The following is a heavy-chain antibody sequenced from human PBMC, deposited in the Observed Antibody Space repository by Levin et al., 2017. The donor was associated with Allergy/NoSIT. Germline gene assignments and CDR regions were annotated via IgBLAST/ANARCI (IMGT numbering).Heavy chain of an antibody. D-gene: IGHD3-22*01. CDR3: AKATYYYDSSGYYD. V-gene: IGHV3-23*01. Sequence: GESLKISCAASGFTFSSYAMSWVRQAPGKGLEWVSAISGSGGSTYYADSVKGRFTIPRDNSKNTLYLQMNSLRAEDTAVYYCAKATYYYDSSGYYDWGQGTLVTVSS. CDR1: GFTFSSYA. CDR2: ISGSGGST. J-gene: IGHJ4*02.